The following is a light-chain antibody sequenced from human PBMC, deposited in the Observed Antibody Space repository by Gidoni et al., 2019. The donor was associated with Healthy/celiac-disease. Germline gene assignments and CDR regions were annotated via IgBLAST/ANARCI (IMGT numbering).Light chain of an antibody. CDR3: QKYNRAPLT. Sequence: DIQMTQSPSSLSASVGDRVTITCRASQGISNDLAWYQQKPGKVPQLLIYAASTLQTRVPSQFSGSGSGTDFTLTISSLQPEDVATYYCQKYNRAPLTFXGXTKVEIK. V-gene: IGKV1-27*01. CDR2: AAS. J-gene: IGKJ4*01. CDR1: QGISND.